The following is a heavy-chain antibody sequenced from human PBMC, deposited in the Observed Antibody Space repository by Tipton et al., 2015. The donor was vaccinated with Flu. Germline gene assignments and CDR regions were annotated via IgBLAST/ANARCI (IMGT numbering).Heavy chain of an antibody. J-gene: IGHJ4*02. Sequence: SLRLSCAASGFTFSSYAMHWVRQAPGKGPEWVAVISYDGSNKYYADSVKGRFTISRDNSKNTLYLQMNSLRAEDTAVYYCARPPPGSNWNTPFFDYWGQGTLVTVSS. CDR3: ARPPPGSNWNTPFFDY. CDR2: ISYDGSNK. CDR1: GFTFSSYA. D-gene: IGHD1/OR15-1a*01. V-gene: IGHV3-30-3*01.